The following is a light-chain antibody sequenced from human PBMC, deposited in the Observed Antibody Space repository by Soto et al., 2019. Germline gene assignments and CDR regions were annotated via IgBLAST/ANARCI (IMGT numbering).Light chain of an antibody. Sequence: EIVLTQSPGTLSLSPGERATLSRRASQSVSSSYLAWYQQKPGQAPRLLIYGASSRATGIPDRFSGSGSGTDFTLTISRLETEDFAVYYCQQYGSSPYTFGQGTKLEIK. CDR3: QQYGSSPYT. V-gene: IGKV3-20*01. CDR2: GAS. J-gene: IGKJ2*01. CDR1: QSVSSSY.